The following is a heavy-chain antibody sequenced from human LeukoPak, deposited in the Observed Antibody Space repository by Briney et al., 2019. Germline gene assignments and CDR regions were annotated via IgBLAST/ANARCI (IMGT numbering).Heavy chain of an antibody. J-gene: IGHJ4*02. CDR2: ISYDGSNK. CDR3: ARGLQWLPDY. Sequence: GGSLRLSCAASGFTFSSYAMHWVRQAPGKGPEWVAVISYDGSNKYYADSVKGRFTISRDNSKNTLYLQMNSLRAEDTAVYYCARGLQWLPDYWGQGTLVTVSS. V-gene: IGHV3-30-3*01. CDR1: GFTFSSYA. D-gene: IGHD6-19*01.